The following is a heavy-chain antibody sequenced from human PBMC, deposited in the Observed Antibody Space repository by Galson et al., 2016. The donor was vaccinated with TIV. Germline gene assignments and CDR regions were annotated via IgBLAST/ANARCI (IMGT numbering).Heavy chain of an antibody. D-gene: IGHD6-19*01. CDR1: GGSLSGKY. J-gene: IGHJ4*02. CDR3: ARYISGWYHYFDF. V-gene: IGHV4-34*01. Sequence: ETLSLTCAVYGGSLSGKYWSWIRQSPGKGLEWIGSIYHGGSTYYNPSLKSRVTISVDTSKNQFSLKLSSVTAADTAVYYCARYISGWYHYFDFWGQGTLVTVSS. CDR2: IYHGGST.